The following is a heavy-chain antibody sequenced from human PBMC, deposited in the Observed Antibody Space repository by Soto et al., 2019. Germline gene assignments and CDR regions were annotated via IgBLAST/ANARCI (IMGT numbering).Heavy chain of an antibody. CDR2: ISGSGGST. Sequence: QPGGSLRLSCAASGFTFSSYSMSWVRQAPGKGLEWVSAISGSGGSTYYADSVKGRFTISRDNSKNTLYLQMNSLRAEDTAVYYCAKSDSSGYRALYYSDYWGQGTLVTVSS. V-gene: IGHV3-23*01. CDR1: GFTFSSYS. D-gene: IGHD3-22*01. J-gene: IGHJ4*02. CDR3: AKSDSSGYRALYYSDY.